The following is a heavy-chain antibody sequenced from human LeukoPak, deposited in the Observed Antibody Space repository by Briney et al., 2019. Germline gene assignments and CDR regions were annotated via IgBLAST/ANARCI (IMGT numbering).Heavy chain of an antibody. CDR3: ARLRRTAVVPAKRYYYYMDV. CDR1: GGYFSDSY. Sequence: SETLSLTCAVYGGYFSDSYWSWIRQPPGKGLEWIGDIIHSGSTNYNPSLRSRVTISVDTSKNQFSLKLNSVTAADTAVYYCARLRRTAVVPAKRYYYYMDVWGQGTTVTISS. J-gene: IGHJ6*03. CDR2: IIHSGST. D-gene: IGHD2-15*01. V-gene: IGHV4-34*12.